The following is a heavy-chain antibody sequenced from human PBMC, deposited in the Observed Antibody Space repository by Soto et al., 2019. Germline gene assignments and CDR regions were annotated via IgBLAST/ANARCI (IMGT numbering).Heavy chain of an antibody. V-gene: IGHV3-33*01. CDR2: IWYDGSNK. J-gene: IGHJ4*02. Sequence: PGGSLRLSCAASGFTFSSYGMHWVRQAPGKGLEWVAVIWYDGSNKYYADSVKCRFTISRDNSKNTLYLQIKSLKAEDTFLYFCARDRYYYDSSGFSDYGGQGTLVTVSS. D-gene: IGHD3-22*01. CDR1: GFTFSSYG. CDR3: ARDRYYYDSSGFSDY.